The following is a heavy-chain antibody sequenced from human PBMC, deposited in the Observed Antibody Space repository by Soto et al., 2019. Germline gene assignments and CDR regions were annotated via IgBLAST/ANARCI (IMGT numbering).Heavy chain of an antibody. Sequence: SETLSLTCTVSGGSISSGGHYWSWIRQHPGKGLEWIGYIYYSGSTYYNPSLKSRVTISVDTSKNQFSLKLSSVTAADTAVYYCARDRGVTEAATVNYYGMDVWGQGTTVTVSS. D-gene: IGHD2-15*01. CDR2: IYYSGST. CDR1: GGSISSGGHY. J-gene: IGHJ6*02. CDR3: ARDRGVTEAATVNYYGMDV. V-gene: IGHV4-31*03.